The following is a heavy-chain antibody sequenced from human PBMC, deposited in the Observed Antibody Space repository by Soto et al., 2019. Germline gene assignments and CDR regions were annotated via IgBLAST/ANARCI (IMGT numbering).Heavy chain of an antibody. Sequence: QVQLQESGPGLMNPSQTLSLTCTVPGGSINNGGFYWTWLRQHPVKGLEWFGNIYYSGTTYYNPSLGGGIFMSLDTSKSQFSLKVTSVTAADSAVYYCARGRGYSYQNYFDLWGQGILVTVSS. CDR2: IYYSGTT. CDR1: GGSINNGGFY. D-gene: IGHD5-18*01. CDR3: ARGRGYSYQNYFDL. J-gene: IGHJ5*02. V-gene: IGHV4-31*03.